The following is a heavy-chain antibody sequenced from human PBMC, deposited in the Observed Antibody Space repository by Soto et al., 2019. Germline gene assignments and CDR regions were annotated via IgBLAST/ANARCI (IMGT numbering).Heavy chain of an antibody. CDR3: ARDLGGWPDY. Sequence: GGSLRLSCAASGFSFSDYYINWVRQAPGKGLEWVGRTRNKASSYTTDYAAFVKGRFTISRDDSKNLIYLQMNSLKTEDTAVYYCARDLGGWPDYWGQGTLVTVSS. CDR2: TRNKASSYTT. D-gene: IGHD2-15*01. CDR1: GFSFSDYY. V-gene: IGHV3-72*01. J-gene: IGHJ4*02.